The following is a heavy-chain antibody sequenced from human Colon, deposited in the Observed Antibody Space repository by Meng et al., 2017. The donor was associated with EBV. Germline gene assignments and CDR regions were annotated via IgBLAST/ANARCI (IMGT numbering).Heavy chain of an antibody. D-gene: IGHD6-19*01. J-gene: IGHJ4*02. CDR1: GAAIRTSTHY. CDR3: GRPHLISVAGHFDY. CDR2: ISYRGTT. V-gene: IGHV4-39*01. Sequence: RQLADSVPGLLSASDTPPPPCPTPGAAIRTSTHYGGVIRQPPGSGLEWIGSISYRGTTYYNPSLKSRVTISVDTSNNQFSLKLSSVTAADTAVYYCGRPHLISVAGHFDYWGQGTLVTVSS.